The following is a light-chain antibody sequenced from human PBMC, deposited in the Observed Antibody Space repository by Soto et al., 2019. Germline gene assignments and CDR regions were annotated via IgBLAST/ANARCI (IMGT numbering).Light chain of an antibody. CDR3: QKHSNWPLT. V-gene: IGKV3-11*01. CDR1: QSVSSN. CDR2: DGS. Sequence: LLIQSPATLSLSPGERATLSCRASQSVSSNLAWYQQNPGQAPRILIFDGSNRATGIPARLSGSGSGTDLNLTISRLEPEDFAVYYCQKHSNWPLTFGGGTKVDIK. J-gene: IGKJ4*01.